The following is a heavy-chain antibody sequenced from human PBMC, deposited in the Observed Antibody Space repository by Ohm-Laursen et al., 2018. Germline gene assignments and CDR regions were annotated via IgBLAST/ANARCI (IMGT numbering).Heavy chain of an antibody. CDR1: GFTFSNYA. CDR2: ISGSTGNI. Sequence: GSLRLSCTASGFTFSNYAMSWVRQAPGKGLEWVSTISGSTGNIYYADPVKGRFTISRDNSKNTLSLQMNSLRGDDTAVYYCARITEYGAYRWFDPWGQGTLVTVSS. J-gene: IGHJ5*02. CDR3: ARITEYGAYRWFDP. D-gene: IGHD4/OR15-4a*01. V-gene: IGHV3-23*01.